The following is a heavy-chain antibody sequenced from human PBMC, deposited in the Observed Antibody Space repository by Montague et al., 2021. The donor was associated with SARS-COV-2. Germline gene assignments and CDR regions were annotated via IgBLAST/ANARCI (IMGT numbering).Heavy chain of an antibody. J-gene: IGHJ6*02. Sequence: SETLSLTCSVSGGSISNYFWSWIRQTPGKGLEWIGYIYNGGSIDYSPSLKSRVTISVDTSKNQFSVKLSSVTAADTAVYYCAQTRGGAYYYPMDVWGQGITVTVSS. CDR3: AQTRGGAYYYPMDV. V-gene: IGHV4-59*01. CDR2: IYNGGSI. D-gene: IGHD1-14*01. CDR1: GGSISNYF.